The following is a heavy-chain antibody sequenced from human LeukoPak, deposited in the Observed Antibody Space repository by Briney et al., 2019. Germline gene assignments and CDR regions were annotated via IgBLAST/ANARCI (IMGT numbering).Heavy chain of an antibody. J-gene: IGHJ4*02. Sequence: ASVKVSCKACGGTFSSYAISWVRQAPGQGLEWMGGIIPIFGTANYAQKFQGRVTITTDESTSTAYMELSSLRSEDTAVYYCASSGFIAAADATFDYWGQGTLVTVSS. D-gene: IGHD6-13*01. CDR3: ASSGFIAAADATFDY. V-gene: IGHV1-69*05. CDR1: GGTFSSYA. CDR2: IIPIFGTA.